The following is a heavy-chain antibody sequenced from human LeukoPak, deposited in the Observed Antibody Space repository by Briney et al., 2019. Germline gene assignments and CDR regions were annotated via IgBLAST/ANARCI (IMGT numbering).Heavy chain of an antibody. CDR3: ARDLYPAGEWAY. CDR2: ISSSSSYI. V-gene: IGHV3-21*01. D-gene: IGHD3-10*01. CDR1: GFTFSSYS. J-gene: IGHJ4*02. Sequence: YPGGSLRLSCAASGFTFSSYSMNWVRQAPGKGLEWVSSISSSSSYIYYADSVKGRFTISRDNAKNSLYLQMNSLRAEDTAVYYCARDLYPAGEWAYWGQGTLVTVSS.